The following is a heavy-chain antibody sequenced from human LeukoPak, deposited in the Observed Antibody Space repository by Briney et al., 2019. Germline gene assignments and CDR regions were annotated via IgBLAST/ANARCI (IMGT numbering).Heavy chain of an antibody. J-gene: IGHJ4*02. CDR1: GFTFSSYA. V-gene: IGHV3-30-3*01. D-gene: IGHD4-17*01. Sequence: ERSLRLSCTASGFTFSSYAMHWVRQAPGKGLEWVAVISYDGSDNYYADSVKGRFTISRDNSKKTLYLQMNSLRAEDTAIYYCVRETEAYGEWGQGTLVTVSS. CDR2: ISYDGSDN. CDR3: VRETEAYGE.